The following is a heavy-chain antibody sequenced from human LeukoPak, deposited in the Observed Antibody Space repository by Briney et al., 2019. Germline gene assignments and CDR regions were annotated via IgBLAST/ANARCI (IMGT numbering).Heavy chain of an antibody. V-gene: IGHV1-69*13. CDR1: VGTLSSYV. CDR2: IIPIFGTA. D-gene: IGHD4-11*01. Sequence: ASVKVSCQASVGTLSSYVFSWVRPAPGQGLEWMGGIIPIFGTANYVQKFQGRVTITADESTSTAYMELSSLRSEDTAVYYCARLYDYSNYGYFDYWGQGTLVTVSS. CDR3: ARLYDYSNYGYFDY. J-gene: IGHJ4*02.